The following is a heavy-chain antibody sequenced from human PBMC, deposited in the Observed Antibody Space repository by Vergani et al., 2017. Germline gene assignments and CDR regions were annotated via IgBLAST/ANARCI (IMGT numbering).Heavy chain of an antibody. Sequence: QLQLQESGPGLVKPSGTLSLTCTVSGGSISSHGYYWGWIRQSPGKGLEWIGKNHYVGSTYYNPSFKSRVTTSLDTSKHQFSLRLNSVTAADAAVYYGARHIYSGSYVDSWGPGTLVTVSS. CDR1: GGSISSHGYY. J-gene: IGHJ5*01. CDR3: ARHIYSGSYVDS. V-gene: IGHV4-39*01. D-gene: IGHD1-26*01. CDR2: NHYVGST.